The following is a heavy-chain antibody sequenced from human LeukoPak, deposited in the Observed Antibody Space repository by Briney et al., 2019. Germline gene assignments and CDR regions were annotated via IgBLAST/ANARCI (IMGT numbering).Heavy chain of an antibody. CDR1: GYSLTDHY. CDR3: ARDHNWGPDY. J-gene: IGHJ4*02. Sequence: ASVKVSCKASGYSLTDHYLHWLRQAPGQGLEWMAWIHPKTGVTNYAERFQGRLPLTRDTSISTLYMELNSLTSDDTAVYYCARDHNWGPDYWGQGTLVSVSS. V-gene: IGHV1-2*02. D-gene: IGHD7-27*01. CDR2: IHPKTGVT.